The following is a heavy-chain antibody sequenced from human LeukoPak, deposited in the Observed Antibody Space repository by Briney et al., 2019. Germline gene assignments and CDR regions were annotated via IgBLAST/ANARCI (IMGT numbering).Heavy chain of an antibody. D-gene: IGHD6-13*01. V-gene: IGHV3-66*01. CDR3: ARDAPITGIAAAGSSDY. J-gene: IGHJ4*02. CDR2: IYNSGIT. CDR1: GFTVSSNY. Sequence: PGGSLRLSCAVSGFTVSSNYLSWVRQAPGKGLEWVSVIYNSGITYYADSVKGRFTISRDNSKNTLYLQMNRLRAEDTAVYYCARDAPITGIAAAGSSDYWGQGTLVTVSS.